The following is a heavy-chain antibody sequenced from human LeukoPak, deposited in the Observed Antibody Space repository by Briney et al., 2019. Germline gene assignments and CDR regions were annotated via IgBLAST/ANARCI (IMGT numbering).Heavy chain of an antibody. CDR1: GFTFDDYA. Sequence: GGSLRLSCAASGFTFDDYAMHWVRQAPGKGLEWVSGISWNSGSIGYADSVKGRFTISRDNAKNSLYLQMNSLRAEDTALYYCAKDSSGYPDAFDIWGQGTMVTVSS. J-gene: IGHJ3*02. V-gene: IGHV3-9*01. CDR2: ISWNSGSI. CDR3: AKDSSGYPDAFDI. D-gene: IGHD3-22*01.